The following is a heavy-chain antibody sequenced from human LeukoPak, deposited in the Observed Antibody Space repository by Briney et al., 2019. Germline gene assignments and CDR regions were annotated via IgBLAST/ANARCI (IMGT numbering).Heavy chain of an antibody. Sequence: GGSLRLSCAASGFTFDDYAMHWVRQAPGKGLEWVSGISWNSGSIGYADSVKGRFTISRDNSKNTLYLQMNSLRAEDTAVYYCARALSPSYYGSGSHIVHFGYWGQGTLVTVSS. CDR3: ARALSPSYYGSGSHIVHFGY. V-gene: IGHV3-9*01. CDR2: ISWNSGSI. CDR1: GFTFDDYA. J-gene: IGHJ4*02. D-gene: IGHD3-10*01.